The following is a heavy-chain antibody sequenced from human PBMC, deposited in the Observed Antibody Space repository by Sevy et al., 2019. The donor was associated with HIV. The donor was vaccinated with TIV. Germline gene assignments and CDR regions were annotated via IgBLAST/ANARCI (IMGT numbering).Heavy chain of an antibody. CDR1: GYTFTSYG. D-gene: IGHD1-26*01. CDR2: ISGYNGNT. V-gene: IGHV1-18*01. CDR3: ARGGASRNYNGMDV. J-gene: IGHJ6*02. Sequence: ASVKVSCKASGYTFTSYGISWVRQAPGQGLEWMGWISGYNGNTKYAQKLQGRVTMTTDTSTSTAYMELRSLRSDDTAVYYCARGGASRNYNGMDVWGQGTTVTVSS.